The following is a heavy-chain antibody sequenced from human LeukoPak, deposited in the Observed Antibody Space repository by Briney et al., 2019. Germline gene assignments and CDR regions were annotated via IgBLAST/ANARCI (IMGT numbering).Heavy chain of an antibody. CDR3: ARESNWAYYFDY. V-gene: IGHV1-18*01. D-gene: IGHD7-27*01. J-gene: IGHJ4*02. CDR1: GYTFTSYG. Sequence: ASVKVSCKASGYTFTSYGICWVRQAPGQGPEWMGWISAYDGNTNYAQRLQGRVTMTTDTSTGTAYMELRSLRSDDTAVYYCARESNWAYYFDYWGQGTLVTVSS. CDR2: ISAYDGNT.